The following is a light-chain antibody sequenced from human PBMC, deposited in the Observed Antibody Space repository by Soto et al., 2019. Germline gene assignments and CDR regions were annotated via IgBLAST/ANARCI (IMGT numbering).Light chain of an antibody. V-gene: IGLV2-14*01. Sequence: QSVLTQPASVSGSPGQSITISCTVTSSDVGGYNYVSWYQQHPGKVPKIMIYEVSNRPSGVSNRFSGSKSGNTASLTISGLQAEDEADYYFSSYTTSSTYVFGTGTKVTVL. J-gene: IGLJ1*01. CDR3: SSYTTSSTYV. CDR2: EVS. CDR1: SSDVGGYNY.